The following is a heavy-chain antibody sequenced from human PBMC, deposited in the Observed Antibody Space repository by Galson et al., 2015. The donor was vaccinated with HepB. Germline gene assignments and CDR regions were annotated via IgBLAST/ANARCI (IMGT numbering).Heavy chain of an antibody. CDR1: GFTFSEHF. D-gene: IGHD3-22*01. Sequence: SLRLSCAASGFTFSEHFMDWVRQAPGKGLEWVGRSRKRGNSYITEYAASVQGRFTISRDDSKNSLYLLMNSLKTEDTAVYYCVREGTYDYDSSGYRGALDIWGQGTVVTASS. CDR3: VREGTYDYDSSGYRGALDI. V-gene: IGHV3-72*01. J-gene: IGHJ3*02. CDR2: SRKRGNSYIT.